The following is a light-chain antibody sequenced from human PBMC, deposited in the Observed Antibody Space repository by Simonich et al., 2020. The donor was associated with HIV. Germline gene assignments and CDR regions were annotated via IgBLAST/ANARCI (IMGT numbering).Light chain of an antibody. CDR1: SSDVGSYNL. V-gene: IGLV2-23*01. CDR2: EGS. J-gene: IGLJ3*02. Sequence: QSALTQPASVSGSPVQSITISCTGTSSDVGSYNLVSWYQQHPVKAPKLMIYEGSKRPSGVANRFSGSKSGNTASLTISGLQAEDEADYYCCSYAGSSTWVFGGGTKLTVL. CDR3: CSYAGSSTWV.